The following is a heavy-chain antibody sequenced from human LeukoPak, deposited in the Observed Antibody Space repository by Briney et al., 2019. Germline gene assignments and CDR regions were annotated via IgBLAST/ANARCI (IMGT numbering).Heavy chain of an antibody. CDR3: ARQIGSYDLGWFDP. D-gene: IGHD1-26*01. CDR2: VDYTGIT. CDR1: GGSISSSGYY. J-gene: IGHJ5*02. V-gene: IGHV4-39*01. Sequence: SETLSLTCTVSGGSISSSGYYWGWIRQPPGKGLEWIGSVDYTGITSHSPSLKSRVTISVDTSKNQFSLKLSSVTAADTAVYYCARQIGSYDLGWFDPWGQGTLVTVSS.